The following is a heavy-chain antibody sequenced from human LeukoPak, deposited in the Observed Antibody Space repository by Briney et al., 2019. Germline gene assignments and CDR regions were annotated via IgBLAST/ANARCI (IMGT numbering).Heavy chain of an antibody. J-gene: IGHJ4*02. CDR2: INPSGGST. D-gene: IGHD3-16*02. CDR3: ALVHRGPLDY. V-gene: IGHV1-46*01. Sequence: ASVKVSCKASGYTFTNYYIHWVRQAPGQGLECMGIINPSGGSTSYAQKFQGRVTITADESTSTAYMELSSLRSEDTAVYYCALVHRGPLDYWGQGTLVTVSS. CDR1: GYTFTNYY.